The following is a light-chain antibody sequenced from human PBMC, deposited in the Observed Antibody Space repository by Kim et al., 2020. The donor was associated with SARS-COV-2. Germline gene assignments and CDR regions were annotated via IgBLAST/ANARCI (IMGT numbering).Light chain of an antibody. Sequence: ASIGDRVTMSGQASHDITNYLNWYQQKPGKAPKILIYDASNLGTGVPSRFSGSGSGTHFSLTISSLQPEDIAVYHCQQFYDVPLTFGGGTKVDIK. J-gene: IGKJ4*01. CDR3: QQFYDVPLT. V-gene: IGKV1-33*01. CDR2: DAS. CDR1: HDITNY.